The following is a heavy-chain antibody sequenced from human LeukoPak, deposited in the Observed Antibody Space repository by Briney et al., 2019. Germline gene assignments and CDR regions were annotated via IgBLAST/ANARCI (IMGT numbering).Heavy chain of an antibody. CDR2: LFYSGNM. CDR1: GGSIYTGDYY. V-gene: IGHV4-39*07. CDR3: ARKNIVSTRGFDC. J-gene: IGHJ4*02. Sequence: SETLSLTCTVSGGSIYTGDYYWAWIRQPPGKGLEWIGSLFYSGNMYYNPSLKSRVTISVDTSKNQFSLNLNSVTAADTALYYCARKNIVSTRGFDCWGQGTLVTVSS. D-gene: IGHD5/OR15-5a*01.